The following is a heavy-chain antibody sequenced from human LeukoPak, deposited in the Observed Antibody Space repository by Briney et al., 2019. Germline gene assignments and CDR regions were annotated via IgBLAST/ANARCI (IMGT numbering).Heavy chain of an antibody. CDR3: ATTTRGYSGYDTPALDY. J-gene: IGHJ4*02. CDR2: ISYDGSNK. Sequence: PGGSLRLSCAASGFTFSSYAMHWVRQAPGKGLEWVAVISYDGSNKYYADSVKGRFTISRDNSKNTLYLQMNSLRAEDTAVYYCATTTRGYSGYDTPALDYWGQGTLVTVSS. CDR1: GFTFSSYA. V-gene: IGHV3-30-3*01. D-gene: IGHD5-12*01.